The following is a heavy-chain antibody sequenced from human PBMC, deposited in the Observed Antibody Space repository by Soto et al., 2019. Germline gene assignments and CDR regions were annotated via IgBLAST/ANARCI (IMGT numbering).Heavy chain of an antibody. CDR2: IYYSGST. CDR3: VRGSHYDSSGYVY. V-gene: IGHV4-61*01. J-gene: IGHJ4*02. CDR1: GGSVSSGTYY. Sequence: QVQLQESGPGLVKPSETLSLTCTVSGGSVSSGTYYWTWIRQPPGKGLEWIGYIYYSGSTNYNPSLKSRVNISADTSKNQFSLNLSSVTAADTAVYFCVRGSHYDSSGYVYWGQGTLVTVSS. D-gene: IGHD3-22*01.